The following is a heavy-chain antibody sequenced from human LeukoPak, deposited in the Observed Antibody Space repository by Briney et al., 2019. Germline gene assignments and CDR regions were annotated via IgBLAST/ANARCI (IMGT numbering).Heavy chain of an antibody. CDR3: AAFYDFWSGYYIENAFDI. D-gene: IGHD3-3*01. CDR2: IYTSGST. Sequence: SETLSLTCTVSGGSISSGSYYWSWIRQPAGKGLEWIGRIYTSGSTNYNPSLKSRVTISVDTSKNQFSLKLRSVTAADTAVYYCAAFYDFWSGYYIENAFDIWGQGTMVTVSS. CDR1: GGSISSGSYY. J-gene: IGHJ3*02. V-gene: IGHV4-61*02.